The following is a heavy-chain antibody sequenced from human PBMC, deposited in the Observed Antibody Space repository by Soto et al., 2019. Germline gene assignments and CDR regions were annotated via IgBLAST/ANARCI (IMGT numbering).Heavy chain of an antibody. CDR3: ARMKVDSYQFYYAMDV. D-gene: IGHD3-9*01. Sequence: QVTLKESGPALVKPTETLTLTCTVSGFSLTTGKMGVSWIRQPPGKAREWLAHIFSDNERCYSTSLQGRLTISKDTSCSEVVLSMANVDPVDTATHYSARMKVDSYQFYYAMDVWGQGTTVTVSS. V-gene: IGHV2-26*01. J-gene: IGHJ6*01. CDR1: GFSLTTGKMG. CDR2: IFSDNER.